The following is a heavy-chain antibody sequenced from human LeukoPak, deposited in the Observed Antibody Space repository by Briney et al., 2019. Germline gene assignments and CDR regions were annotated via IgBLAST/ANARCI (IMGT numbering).Heavy chain of an antibody. V-gene: IGHV1-2*02. CDR3: AREAGTNWIFGEYFPF. D-gene: IGHD1-1*01. J-gene: IGHJ1*01. Sequence: ASLKVSCKASGYTFTGYYMHWVRQAPGQGLEWMGWINPNSGGTNYAQKFQGRVTMTRDTSISTAYMELSGLRSDDTAVYYCAREAGTNWIFGEYFPFWGQGTLVTVSA. CDR1: GYTFTGYY. CDR2: INPNSGGT.